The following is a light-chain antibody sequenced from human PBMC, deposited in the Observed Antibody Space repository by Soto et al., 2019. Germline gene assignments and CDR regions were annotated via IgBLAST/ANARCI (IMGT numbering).Light chain of an antibody. CDR1: SSNIGAGYY. CDR2: GNS. J-gene: IGLJ2*01. V-gene: IGLV1-40*01. CDR3: QSYDSSLSVV. Sequence: QSVLTQPPSVSGAPGQRVTISCTGSSSNIGAGYYVHWYQQLPGTAPKRLIDGNSNRPSGVPDRFSGSKSGTSPSLAITGLQAEYEADYYCQSYDSSLSVVFGGGTKITVL.